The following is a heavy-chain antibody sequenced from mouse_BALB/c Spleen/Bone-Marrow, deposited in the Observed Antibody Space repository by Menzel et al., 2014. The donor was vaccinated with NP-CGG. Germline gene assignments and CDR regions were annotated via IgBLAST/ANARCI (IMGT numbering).Heavy chain of an antibody. J-gene: IGHJ4*01. CDR3: PRLPLPSWLDY. CDR1: GFNIKDTY. Sequence: EVQLQQSGAELVKPGASVKLSCTASGFNIKDTYMHWVKQRPEQGLEWIGRIDPANGNTKYDPKFQGKATITADTSSNPAHLRLSSLISDAPSVYCCPRLPLPSWLDYGGQTTSPTVS. V-gene: IGHV14-3*02. D-gene: IGHD6-1*01. CDR2: IDPANGNT.